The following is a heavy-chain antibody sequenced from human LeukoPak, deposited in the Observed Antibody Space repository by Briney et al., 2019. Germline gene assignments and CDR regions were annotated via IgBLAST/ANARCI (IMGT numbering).Heavy chain of an antibody. CDR2: VYHSGNA. D-gene: IGHD3-9*01. CDR3: ARVERYVDYLSSSGGLWEYNFDH. J-gene: IGHJ4*02. Sequence: NTSETLSLTCTASGYSISSGFYWGWIRQTPGKGLEWIGSVYHSGNAYYNPSLRSRVTISVDTSKNEFAPRLRSVTAADTAVYYCARVERYVDYLSSSGGLWEYNFDHWGQGTLVTVSS. CDR1: GYSISSGFY. V-gene: IGHV4-38-2*02.